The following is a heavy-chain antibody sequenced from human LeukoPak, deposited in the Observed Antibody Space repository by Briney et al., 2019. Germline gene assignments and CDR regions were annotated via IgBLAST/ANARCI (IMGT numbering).Heavy chain of an antibody. CDR3: AGTEWFDP. Sequence: GGSLRLSCAASGFTFSSYWMHWVRQAPGKGLVWVSRTNSDGSSTSYADSVKGRFTISRDNAKNTLYLQMNSLRAEDTAVYYCAGTEWFDPWGQGTLVTVSS. CDR2: TNSDGSST. J-gene: IGHJ5*02. V-gene: IGHV3-74*01. D-gene: IGHD2-8*02. CDR1: GFTFSSYW.